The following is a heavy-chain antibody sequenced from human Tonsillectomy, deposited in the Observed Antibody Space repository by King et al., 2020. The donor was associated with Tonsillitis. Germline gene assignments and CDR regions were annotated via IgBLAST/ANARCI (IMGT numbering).Heavy chain of an antibody. CDR3: ARSRFGYTFDI. D-gene: IGHD2-2*02. Sequence: VQLVESGGGLVQPGGSLRLSCAASGFTFSSYWMSWVRQAPGKGLEWVANIKEHGSEKYYVDSVKGRFSISRDNAKNSRYLQMNSLRAEDTAVYYCARSRFGYTFDIWGQGTMVTVSS. J-gene: IGHJ3*02. V-gene: IGHV3-7*03. CDR2: IKEHGSEK. CDR1: GFTFSSYW.